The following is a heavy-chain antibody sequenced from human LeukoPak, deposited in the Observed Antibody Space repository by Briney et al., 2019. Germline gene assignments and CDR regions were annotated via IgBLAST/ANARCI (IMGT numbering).Heavy chain of an antibody. CDR1: GGTFSSYA. CDR3: ARGVGATRFDY. CDR2: IIPIFGTA. Sequence: VASVKVSCKASGGTFSSYAISWVRQAPGQGLEWMGRIIPIFGTANYAQKFQGRVTITTDESTSTAYMELSSLRSEDTAVYYCARGVGATRFDYWGQGTLVTVSS. V-gene: IGHV1-69*05. D-gene: IGHD1-26*01. J-gene: IGHJ4*02.